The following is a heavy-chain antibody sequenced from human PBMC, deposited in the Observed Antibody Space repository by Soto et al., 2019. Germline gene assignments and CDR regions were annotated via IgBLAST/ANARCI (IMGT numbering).Heavy chain of an antibody. J-gene: IGHJ6*02. CDR1: GFTFNNYA. CDR3: ARDVESGSSHYSSYFYGMDV. D-gene: IGHD1-26*01. V-gene: IGHV3-30-3*01. CDR2: ISYDGTNK. Sequence: GGSLRLSCAPSGFTFNNYAMHWVRQAPGKGLEWVAVISYDGTNKYYSNSVKGRFTISRDNSKNTLYLQMNSLRAEDTAVYYCARDVESGSSHYSSYFYGMDVWGQGTTVTVSS.